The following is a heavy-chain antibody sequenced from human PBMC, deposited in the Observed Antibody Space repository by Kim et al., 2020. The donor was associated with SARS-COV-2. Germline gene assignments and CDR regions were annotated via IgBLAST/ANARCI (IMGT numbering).Heavy chain of an antibody. Sequence: SETLSLTCTVSGGSISSSSYYWGWIRQPPGKGLEWIGSIYYSGSTYYNPSLKSRVTISVDTSKNQFSLKLSSVTAADTAVYYCARLAHYYDSSGYFDYWGQGTLVTVSS. V-gene: IGHV4-39*01. CDR3: ARLAHYYDSSGYFDY. CDR2: IYYSGST. J-gene: IGHJ4*02. D-gene: IGHD3-22*01. CDR1: GGSISSSSYY.